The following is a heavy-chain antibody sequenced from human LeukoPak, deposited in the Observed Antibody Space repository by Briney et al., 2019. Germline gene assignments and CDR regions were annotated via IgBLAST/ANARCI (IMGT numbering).Heavy chain of an antibody. V-gene: IGHV4-59*11. J-gene: IGHJ6*03. CDR1: GGSISSHY. CDR2: IYYSEST. CDR3: SGAAPSYYYYCYMDV. D-gene: IGHD6-6*01. Sequence: SETLSLTCTVSGGSISSHYWSWIRQPPGKELEWIGYIYYSESTNYNPSLKSRVTISEDTSKNQFSLKLSSVTAADTAVYYGSGAAPSYYYYCYMDVWGKGTTVTVSS.